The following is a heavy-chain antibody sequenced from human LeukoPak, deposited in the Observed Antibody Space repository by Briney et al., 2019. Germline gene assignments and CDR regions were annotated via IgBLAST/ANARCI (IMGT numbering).Heavy chain of an antibody. CDR3: ARDRVITTTFYYYGMDV. CDR2: ISYDGSNK. V-gene: IGHV3-30*04. CDR1: GFTFSSYA. J-gene: IGHJ6*02. Sequence: GGSLRLSCAASGFTFSSYAMHWVRQASGKGLEWVAVISYDGSNKYYADSVKGRFTISRDNSKNTLYLQMNSLRAEDTAVYYCARDRVITTTFYYYGMDVWGQGTTVTVSS. D-gene: IGHD2/OR15-2a*01.